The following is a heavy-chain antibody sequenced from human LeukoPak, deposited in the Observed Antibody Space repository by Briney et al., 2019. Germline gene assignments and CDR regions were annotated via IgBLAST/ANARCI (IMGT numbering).Heavy chain of an antibody. Sequence: PTETLSLTCTVSGGSISSSSYYWGWIRQPPGKGREWIATISYSGSTYYTPSLKSRVTISVDTSKNQFSLKLSSVTAADTAVFYCAGGIAHNGFDPWGQGTLVTVSS. CDR2: ISYSGST. D-gene: IGHD2-21*01. V-gene: IGHV4-39*01. CDR3: AGGIAHNGFDP. CDR1: GGSISSSSYY. J-gene: IGHJ5*02.